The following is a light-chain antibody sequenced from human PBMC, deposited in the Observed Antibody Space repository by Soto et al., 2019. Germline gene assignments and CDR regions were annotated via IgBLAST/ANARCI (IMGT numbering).Light chain of an antibody. CDR1: RDIVTS. J-gene: IGKJ1*01. CDR3: QQSYSSRT. Sequence: EIQMTQYPSSLSAAVGDRVLITCRSSRDIVTSLNWYQPHPGKGPKILIYAASTLQRGVPSRFSGSGSGTDFHLTISSLQPEDYATYYCQQSYSSRTFGQGTTVELK. CDR2: AAS. V-gene: IGKV1-39*01.